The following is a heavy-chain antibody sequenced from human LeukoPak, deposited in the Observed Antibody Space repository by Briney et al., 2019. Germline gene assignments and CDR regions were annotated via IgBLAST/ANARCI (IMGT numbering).Heavy chain of an antibody. CDR3: TRHDVVAVMGHGMAV. V-gene: IGHV4-59*08. Sequence: SETLSLTCTVSGASIGSYYWSWMRQPPGKGLEWIGFISQNGIPHYTASLKSRVTISRDTSENQVSLILSSVTAADTAGYYCTRHDVVAVMGHGMAVWGQGTTVTVSS. CDR1: GASIGSYY. J-gene: IGHJ6*02. D-gene: IGHD3-16*01. CDR2: ISQNGIP.